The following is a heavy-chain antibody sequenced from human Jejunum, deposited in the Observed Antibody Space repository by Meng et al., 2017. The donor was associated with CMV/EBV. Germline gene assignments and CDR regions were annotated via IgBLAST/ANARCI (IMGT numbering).Heavy chain of an antibody. J-gene: IGHJ4*02. CDR3: ARDWGDVRGGFDF. Sequence: AQPHQSRPGLVKPSPTPPLTCAIAGDSVSSNRAAWNWIRQSPSGGLEWLGRTYYRSKYYNDYALSVKSRITINPDTSKNQFSLQLNSVTPEDTAIYYCARDWGDVRGGFDFWGQGTLVTVSS. CDR2: TYYRSKYYN. V-gene: IGHV6-1*01. CDR1: GDSVSSNRAA. D-gene: IGHD3-10*02.